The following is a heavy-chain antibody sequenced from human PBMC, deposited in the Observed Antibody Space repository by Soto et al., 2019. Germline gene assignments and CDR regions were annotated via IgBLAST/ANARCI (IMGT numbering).Heavy chain of an antibody. D-gene: IGHD6-13*01. CDR2: INHSGST. Sequence: QVQLQQWGAGLLKPSETLSLTCAVYGGSFSGYYWSWIRQPPGKGLEWIGEINHSGSTNYNPSLKSRVPISVDTSKNQFSLKLSSVTAADTAVYYGASGMGQRALGYWGQGTLVTVSS. V-gene: IGHV4-34*01. CDR1: GGSFSGYY. J-gene: IGHJ4*02. CDR3: ASGMGQRALGY.